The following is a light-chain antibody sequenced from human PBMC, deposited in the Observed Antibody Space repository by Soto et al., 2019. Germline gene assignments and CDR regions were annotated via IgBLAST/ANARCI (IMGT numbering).Light chain of an antibody. J-gene: IGKJ5*01. CDR1: QSLLHSHGYHY. CDR2: LAS. Sequence: DIVMTQSPLSLPVTPGEPASISCRSSQSLLHSHGYHYLDWYLQKPGQSPQLLIYLASNRAPGVPDRFSGVGSGTDFTLKSSRVEAEDVGVYYCVQVLQSPITFGQGTRLEI. V-gene: IGKV2-28*01. CDR3: VQVLQSPIT.